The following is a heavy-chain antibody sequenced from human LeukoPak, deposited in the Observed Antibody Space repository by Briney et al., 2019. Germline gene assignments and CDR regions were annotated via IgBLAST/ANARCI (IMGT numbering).Heavy chain of an antibody. J-gene: IGHJ6*02. CDR3: ASIAAAGTPTGDYYYYYGMDV. CDR1: GYTFTSYG. Sequence: ASVKVSCKASGYTFTSYGISWVRQAPGQGLEWMGWISAYNGNTNYAQKLQGRVTMTTDTSTSTAYMELRSLRSDDTAVYYCASIAAAGTPTGDYYYYYGMDVWGQGTTVTVSS. CDR2: ISAYNGNT. V-gene: IGHV1-18*01. D-gene: IGHD6-13*01.